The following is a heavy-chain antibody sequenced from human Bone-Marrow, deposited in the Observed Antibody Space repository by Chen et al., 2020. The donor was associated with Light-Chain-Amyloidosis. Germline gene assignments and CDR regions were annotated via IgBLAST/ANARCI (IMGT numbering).Heavy chain of an antibody. J-gene: IGHJ4*02. CDR1: GFPFSTYG. V-gene: IGHV3-30*03. CDR3: AAEMARRGYFHY. Sequence: QVQLVESGGGVVQPGGSLRLSCAASGFPFSTYGMHWFRQAPGKGLEWVAFKSFDGRDEYYAVSVKGRFTISRDNSKNTLFLQTNSLRAEDTAVYYWAAEMARRGYFHYWGQGTLVTVSS. CDR2: KSFDGRDE. D-gene: IGHD5-12*01.